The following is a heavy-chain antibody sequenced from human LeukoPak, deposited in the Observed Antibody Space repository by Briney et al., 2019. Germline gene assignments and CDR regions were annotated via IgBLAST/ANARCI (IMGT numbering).Heavy chain of an antibody. Sequence: SETLSLTCTVSGGSISSSIYYWSWIRQPPGKGLEWIGEINHSRSTNYNPSLKSRVTISVDTSKNQFSLKLSSVTAADTAVYYCARGLNPSRTGATRTDYWGQGTLVTVSS. CDR2: INHSRST. D-gene: IGHD1-26*01. V-gene: IGHV4-39*07. CDR1: GGSISSSIYY. CDR3: ARGLNPSRTGATRTDY. J-gene: IGHJ4*02.